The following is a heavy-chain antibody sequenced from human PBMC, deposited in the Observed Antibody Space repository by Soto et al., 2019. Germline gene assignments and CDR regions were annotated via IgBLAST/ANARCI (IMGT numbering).Heavy chain of an antibody. J-gene: IGHJ6*02. V-gene: IGHV1-18*04. CDR3: ARDGIAVAGTWRLVPNTPGGRGGMDV. CDR1: GYTFTSYG. Sequence: QVQLVQSGAEVKKPGASVKVSCKASGYTFTSYGISWVRQAPGQGLEWMGWISAYNGNTNYAQKLQGRVTMTTDTSTSTAYMELRSLRSDDTAVYYCARDGIAVAGTWRLVPNTPGGRGGMDVWGQGTTVTVSS. D-gene: IGHD6-19*01. CDR2: ISAYNGNT.